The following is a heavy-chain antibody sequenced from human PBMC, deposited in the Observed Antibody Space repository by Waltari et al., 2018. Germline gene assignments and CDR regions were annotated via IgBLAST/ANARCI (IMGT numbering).Heavy chain of an antibody. Sequence: EVQLVESGGGLIQPVGSLRLSCAASGFPFSSKYLRWCRRPPGKGLELVSVIYSGGSTYYADSVEGRFTISRDNSKNTLYLQMNSLRAEDTAVYYCARDPVAGTLLDAFDIWGQGTMVTVSS. J-gene: IGHJ3*02. CDR1: GFPFSSKY. D-gene: IGHD6-19*01. CDR3: ARDPVAGTLLDAFDI. V-gene: IGHV3-53*01. CDR2: IYSGGST.